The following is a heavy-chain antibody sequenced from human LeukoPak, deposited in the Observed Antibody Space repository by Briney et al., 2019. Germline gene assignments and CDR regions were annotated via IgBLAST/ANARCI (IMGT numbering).Heavy chain of an antibody. Sequence: SETLSLTCAVYGGSFSGYYWGWIRQPPGKGLEWIGEINHSGSTNYNPSLKSRVTISVDTSKNQFSLKLSSVTAADTAVYYCASIAAAEYGYFDYWGQGTLVTVSS. D-gene: IGHD6-13*01. CDR2: INHSGST. CDR3: ASIAAAEYGYFDY. J-gene: IGHJ4*02. V-gene: IGHV4-34*01. CDR1: GGSFSGYY.